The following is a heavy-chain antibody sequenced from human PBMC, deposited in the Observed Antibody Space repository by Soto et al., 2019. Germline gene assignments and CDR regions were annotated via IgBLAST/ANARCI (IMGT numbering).Heavy chain of an antibody. D-gene: IGHD1-26*01. CDR1: GGSITSSSYY. CDR3: ATQEVGGSYVYTFDP. CDR2: IYYSGST. Sequence: QLHLRESGPGLVKPSETLSLTCTVSGGSITSSSYYWGWIRQPPGKGLEWIGSIYYSGSTYYNPSLKSRVTLSVDTSQNHFSLKLSSVTAADTAVYYCATQEVGGSYVYTFDPWGQGTLVTVSS. V-gene: IGHV4-39*01. J-gene: IGHJ5*02.